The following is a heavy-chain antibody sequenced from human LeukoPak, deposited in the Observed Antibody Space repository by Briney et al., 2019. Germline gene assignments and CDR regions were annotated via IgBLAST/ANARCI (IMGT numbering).Heavy chain of an antibody. CDR3: ASISSGGYSDAFDI. CDR1: GYTFTSYG. J-gene: IGHJ3*02. Sequence: GASVKVSCKASGYTFTSYGISWVRQAPGQGLEWMGWISAYNGNTNYAQKLQGRVTMTTDTSTSTAYMELRSLRSDDTAVYYCASISSGGYSDAFDIWGQGTMVTVSS. D-gene: IGHD1-26*01. CDR2: ISAYNGNT. V-gene: IGHV1-18*01.